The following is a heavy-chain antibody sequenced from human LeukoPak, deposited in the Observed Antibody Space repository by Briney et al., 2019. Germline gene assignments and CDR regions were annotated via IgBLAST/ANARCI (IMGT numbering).Heavy chain of an antibody. D-gene: IGHD1-1*01. CDR3: ASTTSRYGNYGMDV. J-gene: IGHJ6*02. V-gene: IGHV4-59*08. Sequence: PSETLSLTCTVSGGSISSYYWSWIRQPPGKGLEWIGYIYYSGSTNYNPSPKSRVTISVDTSKNQFSLKLSSVTAADTAVYYCASTTSRYGNYGMDVWGQGTTVTVSS. CDR1: GGSISSYY. CDR2: IYYSGST.